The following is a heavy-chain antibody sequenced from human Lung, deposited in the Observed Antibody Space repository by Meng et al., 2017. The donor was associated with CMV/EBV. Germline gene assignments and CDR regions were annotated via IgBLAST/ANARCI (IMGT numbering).Heavy chain of an antibody. D-gene: IGHD3-16*01. CDR3: STGGYFFDY. Sequence: GGSXRLSCATSGFTFSNAWMNWVRQAPGKGLEWVGRIKSKPSGGTTDYAAPVRGRFTISRDDSKNTAYLQMNGLKNDDTAVYYCSTGGYFFDYWGQGTLVTVSS. CDR2: IKSKPSGGTT. V-gene: IGHV3-15*01. J-gene: IGHJ4*02. CDR1: GFTFSNAW.